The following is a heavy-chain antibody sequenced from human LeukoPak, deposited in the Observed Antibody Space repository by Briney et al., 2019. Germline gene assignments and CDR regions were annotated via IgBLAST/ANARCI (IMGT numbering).Heavy chain of an antibody. V-gene: IGHV4-59*01. CDR1: GGSISSYY. D-gene: IGHD6-13*01. J-gene: IGHJ5*02. CDR2: IYYSGST. CDR3: ARLKQLVDWFDP. Sequence: PSETLSLTCTVSGGSISSYYWSWIRQPPGKGLEWIGYIYYSGSTNYNPSLKSRVTISVDTSKNQFSLKLSSVTAADTAVYYCARLKQLVDWFDPWGQGTLVTVSS.